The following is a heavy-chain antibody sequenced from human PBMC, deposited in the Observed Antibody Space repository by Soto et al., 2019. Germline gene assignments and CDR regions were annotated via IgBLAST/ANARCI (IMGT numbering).Heavy chain of an antibody. J-gene: IGHJ5*02. V-gene: IGHV5-51*01. D-gene: IGHD2-15*01. CDR2: IYTGDSDT. Sequence: GESLKIACKGSGYSVTSYWIGWVRQMPGKGLELMGIIYTGDSDTRYSPSFQGQVTISADKSISTAYLQWSSLKASDTAMYYCARRISGRRWSNWFYXWGQGTLVTVSX. CDR1: GYSVTSYW. CDR3: ARRISGRRWSNWFYX.